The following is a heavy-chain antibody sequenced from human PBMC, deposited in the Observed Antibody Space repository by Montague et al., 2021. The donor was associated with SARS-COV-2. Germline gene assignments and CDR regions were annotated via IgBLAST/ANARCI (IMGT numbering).Heavy chain of an antibody. CDR2: IHRDGKT. CDR3: ARVCPSAWRQLDC. V-gene: IGHV4-4*02. D-gene: IGHD6-19*01. Sequence: SETLSLTCAVSGASISSHEWRSWVRHPPGKGLEWFGEIHRDGKTXYHPSLQSRGTMSVDKSNNQLSLRLTSATAADTAVYYCARVCPSAWRQLDCWGQGILVTVSS. CDR1: GASISSHEW. J-gene: IGHJ4*02.